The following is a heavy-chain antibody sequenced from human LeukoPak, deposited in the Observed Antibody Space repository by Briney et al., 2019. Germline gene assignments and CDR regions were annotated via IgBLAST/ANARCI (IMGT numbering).Heavy chain of an antibody. V-gene: IGHV4-34*01. Sequence: PSETLSLTCAVYGGSFSGYYWSWIRQPPGKGLEWIGEINHSGSTNYNPSLKSRVTISVDTSKNQFSLKLSSVTAADTAVYYCARGHGYSGYVYYYYGMDVWGQGTTVTVSS. D-gene: IGHD5-12*01. CDR2: INHSGST. J-gene: IGHJ6*02. CDR3: ARGHGYSGYVYYYYGMDV. CDR1: GGSFSGYY.